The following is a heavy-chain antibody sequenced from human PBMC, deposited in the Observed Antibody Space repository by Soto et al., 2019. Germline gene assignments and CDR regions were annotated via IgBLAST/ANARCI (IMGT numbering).Heavy chain of an antibody. D-gene: IGHD2-15*01. Sequence: GGSLRLYCAGSGFTFGDSYMSWIRQAPGKGLEWLSYISPGSRYPAYADSVKGRFTISRDNAKRSLYLQMMSLTAEDTAIYYCVRGGGGGLFDPWGQGTMVTV. J-gene: IGHJ5*02. CDR3: VRGGGGGLFDP. V-gene: IGHV3-11*06. CDR2: ISPGSRYP. CDR1: GFTFGDSY.